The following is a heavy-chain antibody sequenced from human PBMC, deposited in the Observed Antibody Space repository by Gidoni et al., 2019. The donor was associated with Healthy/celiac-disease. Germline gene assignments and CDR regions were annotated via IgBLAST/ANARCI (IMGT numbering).Heavy chain of an antibody. CDR3: AREREEKTTVTTGYYYYGMDV. CDR1: GFTFSSYG. Sequence: QVQLVESGGGVVQPGRSLRLSCAASGFTFSSYGMHWFRQAPGKGLEWVAFRWYDGSNKYYADSVKGRFTISRDNSKNTLYLQMNSLRAEDTAVNYCAREREEKTTVTTGYYYYGMDVWGQGTTVTVSS. J-gene: IGHJ6*02. V-gene: IGHV3-33*01. D-gene: IGHD4-17*01. CDR2: RWYDGSNK.